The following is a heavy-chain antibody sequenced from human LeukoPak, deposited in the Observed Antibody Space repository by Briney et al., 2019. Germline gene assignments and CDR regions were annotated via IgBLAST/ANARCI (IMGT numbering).Heavy chain of an antibody. CDR1: GYTFTGYY. J-gene: IGHJ4*02. CDR3: ARNVLLVPWGGYYFDY. Sequence: GASVKVSCKASGYTFTGYYMHWVRQAPGQGLEWMGWINPNSGGTNYAQKFQGRVTMTRDTSISTAYMELRSLRSDDTAVYYCARNVLLVPWGGYYFDYWGQGTLVTVSS. D-gene: IGHD3-10*01. V-gene: IGHV1-2*02. CDR2: INPNSGGT.